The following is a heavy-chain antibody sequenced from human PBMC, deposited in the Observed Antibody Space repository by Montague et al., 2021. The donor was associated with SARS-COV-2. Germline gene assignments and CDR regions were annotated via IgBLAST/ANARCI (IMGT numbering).Heavy chain of an antibody. D-gene: IGHD6-19*01. Sequence: TLSLTCSIPGRGARGRIGSGSGISQLTGTGRMWIGYSYYSGSTYYNPSLKSRVTISVDTSKNQFSLKLSSVTAADTAVYYCACYVDSSGWLNPRGSGTFDYWGQGTLVTVSS. J-gene: IGHJ4*02. CDR1: GRGARGRIGS. CDR2: SYYSGST. V-gene: IGHV4-31*03. CDR3: ACYVDSSGWLNPRGSGTFDY.